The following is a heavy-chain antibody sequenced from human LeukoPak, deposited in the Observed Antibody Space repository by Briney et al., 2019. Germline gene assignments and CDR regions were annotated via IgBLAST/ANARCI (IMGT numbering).Heavy chain of an antibody. J-gene: IGHJ4*02. D-gene: IGHD5-18*01. CDR1: GFTFSSYA. CDR2: ISGSGGST. CDR3: AKNTGQTSGYSYGYNY. Sequence: PGGSLRLSCAASGFTFSSYAVDWVRQAPGKGLEWVSAISGSGGSTYYTDSVKGRFTISRDNSKNTLYLQMNSLRAEDTAVYYCAKNTGQTSGYSYGYNYWGQGTLVTGSS. V-gene: IGHV3-23*01.